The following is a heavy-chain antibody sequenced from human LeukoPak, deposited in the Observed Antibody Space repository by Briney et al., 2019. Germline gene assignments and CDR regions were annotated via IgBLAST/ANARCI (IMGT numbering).Heavy chain of an antibody. D-gene: IGHD6-6*01. J-gene: IGHJ4*02. CDR1: GFIFDDYA. CDR2: ISWNSGSI. V-gene: IGHV3-9*03. CDR3: AKGQTKHLVPIFHY. Sequence: GGSLRLSCAASGFIFDDYAIHWVRQAPGKGLEWDSGISWNSGSINCADSVKGRFTISRDNAKNSLYLQMNSLRAEDMALYYCAKGQTKHLVPIFHYWGQGTLVTVSS.